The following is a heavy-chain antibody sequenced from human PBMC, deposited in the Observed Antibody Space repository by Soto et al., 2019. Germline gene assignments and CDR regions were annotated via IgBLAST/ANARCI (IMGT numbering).Heavy chain of an antibody. Sequence: SQTLSLTCAISADSVTSNSAAWNRIRQSPSRGLECLGRTYYSSKWYNDYAVSVKSRITIILDTSKNQFSLQLNSVTPEDTAVYYCATYSYSFEFDCWGHGTLVNVSS. D-gene: IGHD6-6*01. CDR2: TYYSSKWYN. CDR1: ADSVTSNSAA. J-gene: IGHJ4*01. V-gene: IGHV6-1*01. CDR3: ATYSYSFEFDC.